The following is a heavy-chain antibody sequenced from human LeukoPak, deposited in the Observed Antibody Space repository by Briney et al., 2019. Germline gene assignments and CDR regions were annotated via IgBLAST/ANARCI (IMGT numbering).Heavy chain of an antibody. CDR1: GDSISSYY. CDR3: AIHYQWLNFDY. CDR2: IYYSGST. J-gene: IGHJ4*02. V-gene: IGHV4-59*08. Sequence: SETLSLTCTVSGDSISSYYWSWIRQPPGKGLEWIGYIYYSGSTNYNPSLKSRVTISVDTSKNQFSLKLSSVTAADTAVYYCAIHYQWLNFDYWGQGTLVTVSS. D-gene: IGHD6-19*01.